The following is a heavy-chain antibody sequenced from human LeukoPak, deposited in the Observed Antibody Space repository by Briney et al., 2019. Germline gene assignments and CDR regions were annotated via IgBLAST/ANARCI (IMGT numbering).Heavy chain of an antibody. V-gene: IGHV3-30*02. D-gene: IGHD3-10*01. CDR3: AKDPRYYGSGSYYY. CDR2: IRYDGSNK. CDR1: GFTFSSYG. Sequence: GGSLTLSCAAYGFTFSSYGMHWVRQAPGKGLEWVAFIRYDGSNKYYADSVKGRFTISRDNSKNTLYLQMNSLRAEDTAVYYCAKDPRYYGSGSYYYWGQGTLVTVSS. J-gene: IGHJ4*02.